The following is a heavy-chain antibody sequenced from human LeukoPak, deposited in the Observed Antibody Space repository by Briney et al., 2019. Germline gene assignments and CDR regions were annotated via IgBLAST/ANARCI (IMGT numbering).Heavy chain of an antibody. CDR2: IYYSGST. D-gene: IGHD3-10*01. Sequence: SETLSLTCTVSGGSISSHYYWIWIRQPPGKGLEWIGSIYYSGSTYYNPSLKSRVTISVDTSKNQFSLKLNSLTAAETAVYYCARQYGSGSSYTPVVDLWGQGTLVTVSS. V-gene: IGHV4-39*01. CDR3: ARQYGSGSSYTPVVDL. J-gene: IGHJ4*02. CDR1: GGSISSHYY.